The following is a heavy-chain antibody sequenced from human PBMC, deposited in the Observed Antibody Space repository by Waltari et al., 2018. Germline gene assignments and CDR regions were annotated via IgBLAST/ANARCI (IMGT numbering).Heavy chain of an antibody. D-gene: IGHD6-13*01. CDR3: ARSRHDGIALYYLDY. V-gene: IGHV4-39*01. Sequence: QVQLRESGPGLVNPSETLSLTCTVSGGSISSSSYYWGWIRKPPGKGLEWIGSIYYSGSTYYNPSLKSRVTISVDTSKNQFSLKLSSVTAADTAVYYCARSRHDGIALYYLDYWGQGTLVTVSS. CDR2: IYYSGST. CDR1: GGSISSSSYY. J-gene: IGHJ4*02.